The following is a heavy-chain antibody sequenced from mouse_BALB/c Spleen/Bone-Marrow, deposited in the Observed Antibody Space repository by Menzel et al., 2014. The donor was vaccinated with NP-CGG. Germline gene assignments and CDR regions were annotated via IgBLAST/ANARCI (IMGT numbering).Heavy chain of an antibody. J-gene: IGHJ2*01. CDR3: TRTRGYYFDY. CDR1: GYGFTSYW. V-gene: IGHV1-5*01. CDR2: IYPGNSDT. Sequence: EVQLQQSGTVLARPGASVKMSCKASGYGFTSYWMHWVKQRPGQGLESIGAIYPGNSDTSYTQKFKGKAKLTAVTSASTAYMELTSLTNEDSAVYYCTRTRGYYFDYWGQGTTLTVSS.